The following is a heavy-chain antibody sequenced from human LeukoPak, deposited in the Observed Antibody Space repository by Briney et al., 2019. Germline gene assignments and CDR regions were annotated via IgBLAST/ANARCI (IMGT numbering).Heavy chain of an antibody. J-gene: IGHJ5*02. CDR1: GGSISNY. CDR3: ARHLGFCSSTSCSTLRFDP. Sequence: SETLSLTCTVSGGSISNYWSWIRQPPGKGLEWIGYIYYSGITNYNPSLKSRITISVDTSKNQFSLKLSSVTAADTAVYYCARHLGFCSSTSCSTLRFDPWGQGTLVTVSS. D-gene: IGHD2-2*01. CDR2: IYYSGIT. V-gene: IGHV4-59*08.